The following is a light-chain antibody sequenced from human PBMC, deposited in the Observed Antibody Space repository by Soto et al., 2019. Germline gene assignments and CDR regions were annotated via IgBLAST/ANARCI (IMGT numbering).Light chain of an antibody. V-gene: IGLV2-14*03. J-gene: IGLJ1*01. CDR3: SSYTTINTAV. CDR2: DVT. CDR1: SSDVGAYNY. Sequence: QSVLTQPASVCGSPGQSITISCSGTSSDVGAYNYVSWYQHHPGKAPKLIIYDVTDRPSGVSNRFSASKSGNTASLTISGLQAEDEADYYCSSYTTINTAVFGTGTQLTVL.